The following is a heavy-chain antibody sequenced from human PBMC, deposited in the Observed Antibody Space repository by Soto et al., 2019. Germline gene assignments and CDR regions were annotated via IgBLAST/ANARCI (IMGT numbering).Heavy chain of an antibody. CDR3: ARLGYYDYVWGSYRRRAFDI. CDR2: IYYSGST. V-gene: IGHV4-39*01. CDR1: GGPISSSSYY. D-gene: IGHD3-16*02. J-gene: IGHJ3*02. Sequence: ETLSLTCTVSGGPISSSSYYWGWIRQPPGKGLEWIGSIYYSGSTYYNPSLKSRVTISVDTSKNQFSLKLSSVTAADTAVYYCARLGYYDYVWGSYRRRAFDIWGQGTMVTVS.